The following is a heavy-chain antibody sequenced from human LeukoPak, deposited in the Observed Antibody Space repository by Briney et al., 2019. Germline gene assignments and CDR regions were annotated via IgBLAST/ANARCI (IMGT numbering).Heavy chain of an antibody. V-gene: IGHV3-33*01. J-gene: IGHJ4*02. CDR1: GFTFSSYG. Sequence: GGSLRLSCAASGFTFSSYGMHWVRQAPGKGLEWVAVIWYDGSNEYYADSVKGRFTISRDNSKNTLYLQMNSLRADDTAVYYCARANEYSSSSTDYWGQGTLVTVSS. CDR2: IWYDGSNE. D-gene: IGHD6-6*01. CDR3: ARANEYSSSSTDY.